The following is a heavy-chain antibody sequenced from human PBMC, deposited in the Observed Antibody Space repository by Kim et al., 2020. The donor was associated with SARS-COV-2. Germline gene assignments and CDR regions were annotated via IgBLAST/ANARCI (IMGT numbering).Heavy chain of an antibody. D-gene: IGHD6-13*01. CDR2: IYPGDSDT. Sequence: GESLKISCKGSGYSFTSYWIGWVRQMPGKGLEWMGIIYPGDSDTRYSPSFQGQVTISADKSISTAYLQWSSLKASDTAMYYCARRPGYSSSWYVDNWFDPWGQGTLVTVSS. J-gene: IGHJ5*02. CDR3: ARRPGYSSSWYVDNWFDP. CDR1: GYSFTSYW. V-gene: IGHV5-51*01.